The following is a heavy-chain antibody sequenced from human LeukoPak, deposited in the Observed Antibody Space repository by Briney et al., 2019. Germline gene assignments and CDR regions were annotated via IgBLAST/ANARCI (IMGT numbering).Heavy chain of an antibody. CDR3: ARGHQGYSGSLG. Sequence: ASVKVSCKASGYTFTGYYMHWVRQAPGQGLQWMGWINPNGGDTNYAQKFQGRVTMTRDTSISTAYMELSRLRSDDTAVYYCARGHQGYSGSLGWGQGTLVTVSS. CDR2: INPNGGDT. V-gene: IGHV1-2*02. CDR1: GYTFTGYY. D-gene: IGHD1-26*01. J-gene: IGHJ4*02.